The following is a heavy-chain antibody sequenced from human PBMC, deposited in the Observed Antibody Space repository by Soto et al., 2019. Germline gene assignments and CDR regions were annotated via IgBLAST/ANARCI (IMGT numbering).Heavy chain of an antibody. CDR1: GFTFSSYA. CDR2: ISGSGGST. V-gene: IGHV3-23*01. D-gene: IGHD3-10*01. CDR3: AKNPSLITMVRGASNWFDP. Sequence: GGSLRLSCAASGFTFSSYAMSWVRQAPGKGLEWVSAISGSGGSTYYADSVKGRFTISRDNSKNTLYLQMNSLRAEDTAVYYCAKNPSLITMVRGASNWFDPWGQGTLVTSPQ. J-gene: IGHJ5*02.